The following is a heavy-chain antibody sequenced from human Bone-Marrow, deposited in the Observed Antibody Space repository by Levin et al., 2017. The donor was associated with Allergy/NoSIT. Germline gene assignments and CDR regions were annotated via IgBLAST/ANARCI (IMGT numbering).Heavy chain of an antibody. CDR3: ARGAGFLIDY. D-gene: IGHD3-10*01. Sequence: GGSLRLSCAASGFTFSNNWMNWVRQAPGKGLEWVAIIKQDGTEKYYVDSVKGRFIISRDNAKNSLYLQMNSLRAEDTAVYYCARGAGFLIDYWGQGTLITVSS. CDR2: IKQDGTEK. J-gene: IGHJ4*02. CDR1: GFTFSNNW. V-gene: IGHV3-7*01.